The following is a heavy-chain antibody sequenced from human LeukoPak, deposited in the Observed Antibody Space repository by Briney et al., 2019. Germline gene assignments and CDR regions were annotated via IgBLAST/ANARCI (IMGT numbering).Heavy chain of an antibody. CDR1: GFSVRNNY. CDR3: ARLMVGQAGVGATHLDY. J-gene: IGHJ4*02. CDR2: IYSGGRT. V-gene: IGHV3-66*02. D-gene: IGHD1-26*01. Sequence: PGGSLRLSCAVSGFSVRNNYMSWVRQAPGKGLEWVSVIYSGGRTYYAESVEGRFTSSRDNSKSTVYLEVNSLRPEDTAVYYCARLMVGQAGVGATHLDYWGQGTLLSVSS.